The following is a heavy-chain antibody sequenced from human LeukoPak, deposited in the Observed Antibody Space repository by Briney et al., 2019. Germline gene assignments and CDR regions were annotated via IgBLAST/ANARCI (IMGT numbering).Heavy chain of an antibody. V-gene: IGHV1-18*01. CDR3: TAMAMGYYYYGMDV. D-gene: IGHD5-18*01. Sequence: ASVKVSCKASGYTFTSYGISWVRQAPGQGLEWMGWISAYNGNTNYAQKLQGRVTMTTDTSTSTAYMELRSLRSDDTAVYYCTAMAMGYYYYGMDVWGQGTTATVSS. J-gene: IGHJ6*02. CDR1: GYTFTSYG. CDR2: ISAYNGNT.